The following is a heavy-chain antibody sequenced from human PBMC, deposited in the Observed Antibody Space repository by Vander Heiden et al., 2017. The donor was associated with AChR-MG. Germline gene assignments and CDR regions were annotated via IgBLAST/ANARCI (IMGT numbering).Heavy chain of an antibody. Sequence: VQLQQSGPGLVKPSQTLSLTCAISGDSVSSNSAAWNWIRQSPSRGLEWLGRTYYRSKWYNDYAVSVKSRITINPDTSKNQFSLQLNSVTPEDTAVYYCARLKYYDFWSGPYYFDYWGQGTLVTVSS. V-gene: IGHV6-1*01. CDR3: ARLKYYDFWSGPYYFDY. CDR2: TYYRSKWYN. D-gene: IGHD3-3*01. J-gene: IGHJ4*02. CDR1: GDSVSSNSAA.